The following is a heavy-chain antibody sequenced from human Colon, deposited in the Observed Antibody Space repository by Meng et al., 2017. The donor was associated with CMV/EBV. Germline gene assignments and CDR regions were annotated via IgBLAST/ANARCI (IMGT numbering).Heavy chain of an antibody. V-gene: IGHV3-30-3*01. CDR1: GFTFSSYA. J-gene: IGHJ3*02. D-gene: IGHD3-3*01. CDR3: ARRITIFGVVPGDAFDI. CDR2: ISYDGSNK. Sequence: GESLKISCAASGFTFSSYAMHWVRQAPGKGLEWVAVISYDGSNKYYADSVKGRFTISRDNSKNTLYLQMNSLRAEDTAVYYCARRITIFGVVPGDAFDIWGQGTMVT.